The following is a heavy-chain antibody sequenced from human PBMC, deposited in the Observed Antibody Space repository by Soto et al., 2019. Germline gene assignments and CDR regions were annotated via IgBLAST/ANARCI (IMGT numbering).Heavy chain of an antibody. V-gene: IGHV1-69*12. J-gene: IGHJ6*02. CDR2: IIPIFGTA. Sequence: QVQLVQSGAEVKKPGSSVKVSCKASGGTFSSYAISWVRQAPGQGLEWMGGIIPIFGTANYAQKFQGRVTSTADESTSTAYMELSSLRSEDTAVYYCARGGYSEGFPSYYYGMDVWGQGTTVTVSS. CDR1: GGTFSSYA. CDR3: ARGGYSEGFPSYYYGMDV. D-gene: IGHD5-18*01.